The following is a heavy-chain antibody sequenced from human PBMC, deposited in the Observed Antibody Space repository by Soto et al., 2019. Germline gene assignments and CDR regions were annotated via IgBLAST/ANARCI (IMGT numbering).Heavy chain of an antibody. J-gene: IGHJ5*02. Sequence: GGSLRLSCAASGFTFSSYAMSWVRQAPGRGLEWVSAISGSGGSTYYADSVKGRFTISRDNSKNTLYLQMNSLRAEDTAVYYCAKQGYSSSWFDPWGQGTLVTVSS. V-gene: IGHV3-23*01. CDR3: AKQGYSSSWFDP. D-gene: IGHD6-13*01. CDR2: ISGSGGST. CDR1: GFTFSSYA.